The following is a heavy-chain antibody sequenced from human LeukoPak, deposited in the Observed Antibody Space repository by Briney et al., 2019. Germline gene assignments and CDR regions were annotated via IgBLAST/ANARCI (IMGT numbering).Heavy chain of an antibody. J-gene: IGHJ4*02. V-gene: IGHV3-23*01. Sequence: GGSLRLSCAASGFTFSSYWMSWVRQAPGKGLEWVSGSSDWGRTYYADSVKRQFTLSIDNSKKTLNLQMNSRRAEYTAIYDCAKGGASSGGYDCWGQGTLVSVSS. CDR3: AKGGASSGGYDC. CDR2: SSDWGRT. D-gene: IGHD2-15*01. CDR1: GFTFSSYW.